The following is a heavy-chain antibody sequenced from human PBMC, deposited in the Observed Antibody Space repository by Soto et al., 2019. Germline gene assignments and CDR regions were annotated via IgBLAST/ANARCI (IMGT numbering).Heavy chain of an antibody. CDR2: IWYDGSNK. J-gene: IGHJ6*02. CDR1: GFTFSSYG. V-gene: IGHV3-33*01. Sequence: GGSLRLSCAASGFTFSSYGMHWVRQAPGKGLEWVAVIWYDGSNKYYADSVKGRFTISRDNSKNTLYLQMNSLRAEDTAVYYCARDYGFYDYGDYLDYYYYGMDVWGQGTTVTVSS. D-gene: IGHD4-17*01. CDR3: ARDYGFYDYGDYLDYYYYGMDV.